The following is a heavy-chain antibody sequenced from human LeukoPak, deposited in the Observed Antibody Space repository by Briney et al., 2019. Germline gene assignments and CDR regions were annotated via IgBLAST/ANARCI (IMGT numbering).Heavy chain of an antibody. CDR3: ARDRSRYGSGKDYMDV. V-gene: IGHV1-2*02. D-gene: IGHD3-10*01. Sequence: ASVKVSCKASGYTFTDYYIHWVRQAPGQGLEWMGWINPNSGGTNYAQKFQGRVTITRDTSISTAYMEVSRLRSDDTAVYYCARDRSRYGSGKDYMDVWGKGTTVTVSS. J-gene: IGHJ6*03. CDR2: INPNSGGT. CDR1: GYTFTDYY.